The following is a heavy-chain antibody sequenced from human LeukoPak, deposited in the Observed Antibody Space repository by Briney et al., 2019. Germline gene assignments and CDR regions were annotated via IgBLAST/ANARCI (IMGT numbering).Heavy chain of an antibody. V-gene: IGHV3-48*01. CDR1: GFTFSSYS. D-gene: IGHD3-22*01. J-gene: IGHJ4*02. CDR3: ARMPAYYYDSSGYYSNG. Sequence: PGGSLRLSCAASGFTFSSYSMNWVRQAPGKGLERVSYISSSSSTIYYADSVKGRFTISRDNAKNSLYLQMNSLRAEDTAVYYCARMPAYYYDSSGYYSNGRGQGTLVTVSP. CDR2: ISSSSSTI.